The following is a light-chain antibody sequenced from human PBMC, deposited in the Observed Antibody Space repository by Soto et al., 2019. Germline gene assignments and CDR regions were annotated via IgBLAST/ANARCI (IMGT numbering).Light chain of an antibody. Sequence: DIQMTQSPSTLSASVGDRVILTCRASQSIGSWLAWYQQKAGKGPKLLIYKASSLKSGVPSRFSGSGSGTEFTLTISSLQPDDFATYNGKQYNNDPPWTFGQGTKVEVK. CDR2: KAS. V-gene: IGKV1-5*03. CDR1: QSIGSW. J-gene: IGKJ1*01. CDR3: KQYNNDPPWT.